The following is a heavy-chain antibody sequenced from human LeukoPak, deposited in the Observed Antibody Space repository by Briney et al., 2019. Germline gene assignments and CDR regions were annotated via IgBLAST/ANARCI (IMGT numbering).Heavy chain of an antibody. V-gene: IGHV3-7*01. D-gene: IGHD3-3*01. Sequence: GGSLRLSCEASGFTFSRYWMFWVRQAPAKGLEWVANMKEDGSRKYYMDSVNGRFSISRDNARNSLYLQLNSLRAEDTAVYYCVRDVNYRDGSVYYDDLDVWGQGTVVTVSS. CDR3: VRDVNYRDGSVYYDDLDV. J-gene: IGHJ3*01. CDR2: MKEDGSRK. CDR1: GFTFSRYW.